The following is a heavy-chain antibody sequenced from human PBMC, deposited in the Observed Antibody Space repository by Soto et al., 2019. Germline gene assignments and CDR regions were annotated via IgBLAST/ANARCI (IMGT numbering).Heavy chain of an antibody. CDR1: GFTVSTYG. V-gene: IGHV3-30*03. D-gene: IGHD3-3*01. Sequence: PGGSLRLSCAVSGFTVSTYGMHWVRQAPGKGLEWVALISYDGSNKYYADSVKGRFTISRDNSKNTLYLQMNSLRAEDTAVYYCARDKRDLRFLEWSYYFDYWGQGTLVTVSS. CDR2: ISYDGSNK. J-gene: IGHJ4*02. CDR3: ARDKRDLRFLEWSYYFDY.